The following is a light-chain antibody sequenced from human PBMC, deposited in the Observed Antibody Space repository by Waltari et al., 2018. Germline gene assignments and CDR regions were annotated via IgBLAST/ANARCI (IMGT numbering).Light chain of an antibody. CDR1: KNDIGSYKY. V-gene: IGLV2-11*01. CDR3: CSYAGSYTWV. CDR2: DVT. Sequence: SALTQPRSVSGSPGQSVTISCTGTKNDIGSYKYVSWYQQHPGKAPKLIILDVTKRPSGVPDRLSGSKSGNTASLTISGLRAEDEAEYYCCSYAGSYTWVFGGGTKLTVV. J-gene: IGLJ3*02.